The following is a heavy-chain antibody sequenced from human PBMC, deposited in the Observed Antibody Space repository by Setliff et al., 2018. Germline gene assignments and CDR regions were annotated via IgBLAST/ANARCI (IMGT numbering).Heavy chain of an antibody. CDR1: GYTLTELS. Sequence: ASVKVSCKVSGYTLTELSMHWVRQAPGKGLEWMGGFDPEDGETIYAQKFQGRVTMTEDTSTDTAYMELSSLRSEDTAIYYCLRLVRYCTTIACHRTLGEEVWGQGTLVTVSS. V-gene: IGHV1-24*01. J-gene: IGHJ4*02. D-gene: IGHD2-8*01. CDR2: FDPEDGET. CDR3: LRLVRYCTTIACHRTLGEEV.